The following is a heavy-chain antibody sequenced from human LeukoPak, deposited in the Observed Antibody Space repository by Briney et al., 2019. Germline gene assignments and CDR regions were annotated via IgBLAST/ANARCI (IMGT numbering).Heavy chain of an antibody. Sequence: GGSLRLSCAASGFTFSTYAIHWVRQAPGKGLEWVAVMYYGGNNKYYGDSVKGRFTISRDNSKNTLYLQMNSLRAEDTAVYYCAKDVNYGGNSNTLTKRYCDYWGQGTLVTVSS. J-gene: IGHJ4*02. D-gene: IGHD4-23*01. V-gene: IGHV3-33*06. CDR3: AKDVNYGGNSNTLTKRYCDY. CDR1: GFTFSTYA. CDR2: MYYGGNNK.